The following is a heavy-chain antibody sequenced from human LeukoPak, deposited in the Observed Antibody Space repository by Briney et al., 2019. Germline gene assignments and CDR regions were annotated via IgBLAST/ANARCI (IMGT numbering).Heavy chain of an antibody. CDR1: GFTFSSYG. CDR2: IRYDGSNK. J-gene: IGHJ3*02. V-gene: IGHV3-30*02. CDR3: AKEIGIAAAGSPLDAFDI. D-gene: IGHD6-13*01. Sequence: GGSLRLSCAASGFTFSSYGMHWVRQAPGKGLEWVAFIRYDGSNKYYADSVKGRFTISRDNSKNTLYLQMNSLRAEDTAVYYCAKEIGIAAAGSPLDAFDIWGQGTMVTVSS.